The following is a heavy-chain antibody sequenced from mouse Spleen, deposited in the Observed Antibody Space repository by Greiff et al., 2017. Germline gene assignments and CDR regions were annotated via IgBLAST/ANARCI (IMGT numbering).Heavy chain of an antibody. Sequence: EVQLKESGPELVKPGASVKISCKASGYSFTGYYMNWVKQSPEKSLEWIGEINPSTGGTTYNQKFKAKATLTVDKSSSTAYMQLKSLTSEDSAGYYCARSETSWFAYWGQGTLVTVSA. J-gene: IGHJ3*01. CDR1: GYSFTGYY. V-gene: IGHV1-42*01. CDR3: ARSETSWFAY. CDR2: INPSTGGT.